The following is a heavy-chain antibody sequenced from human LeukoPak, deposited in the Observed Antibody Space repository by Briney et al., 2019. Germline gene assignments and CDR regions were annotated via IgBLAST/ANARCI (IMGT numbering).Heavy chain of an antibody. CDR2: IYHSGST. J-gene: IGHJ3*02. CDR1: GYSISSGYY. D-gene: IGHD3-9*01. V-gene: IGHV4-38-2*01. CDR3: ARKYYDILTGYYGGAFDI. Sequence: SETLSLTCAVSGYSISSGYYWGWIRQPPGKGLEWIGSIYHSGSTYYNPSLKSRVTIPVDTSKNQFSLKLSSVTAADTAVYYCARKYYDILTGYYGGAFDIWGQGTMVTVSS.